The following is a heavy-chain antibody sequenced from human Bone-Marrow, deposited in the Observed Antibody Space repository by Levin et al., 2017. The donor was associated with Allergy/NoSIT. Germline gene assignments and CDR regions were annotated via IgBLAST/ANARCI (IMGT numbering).Heavy chain of an antibody. D-gene: IGHD1-26*01. J-gene: IGHJ4*02. CDR1: GSSIRSAYY. CDR3: VRDGGYQLLPLLSYFDY. Sequence: PSETLSLTCGVSGSSIRSAYYWGWIRQTPGKGLEWIGSVFHTGTTSYNPSLQSRVTMSRDTSKNHFSLQLRSVTAADTAIYYCVRDGGYQLLPLLSYFDYWGQGVLVTVSS. CDR2: VFHTGTT. V-gene: IGHV4-38-2*02.